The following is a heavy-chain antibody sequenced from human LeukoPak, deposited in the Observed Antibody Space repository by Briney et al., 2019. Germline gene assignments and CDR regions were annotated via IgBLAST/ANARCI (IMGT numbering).Heavy chain of an antibody. J-gene: IGHJ5*02. CDR1: GYTFTIYG. CDR2: ISGYNGHT. CDR3: ARDKNSSTWYWFDP. D-gene: IGHD6-13*01. V-gene: IGHV1-18*01. Sequence: ASVKVSSKASGYTFTIYGISWVRQAPGQGLEWMGWISGYNGHTNYAQKLQGRVTMTTDTSTSTAYMELRSLRSDDTAVYYCARDKNSSTWYWFDPWGQGTLVTVSS.